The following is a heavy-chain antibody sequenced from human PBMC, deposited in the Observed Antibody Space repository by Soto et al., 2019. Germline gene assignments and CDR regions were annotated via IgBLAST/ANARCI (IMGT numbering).Heavy chain of an antibody. D-gene: IGHD6-19*01. J-gene: IGHJ3*02. CDR1: GFTFDDYA. Sequence: GGSLRLSCAASGFTFDDYAMHWVRQAPGKGLEWVSGISWNSGSIGYADSVKGRFTISRDNAKNSLYLQMNSLRAEDTALYYCAKDIAGRISSGDAFDIWGQGTMVTVSS. CDR2: ISWNSGSI. CDR3: AKDIAGRISSGDAFDI. V-gene: IGHV3-9*01.